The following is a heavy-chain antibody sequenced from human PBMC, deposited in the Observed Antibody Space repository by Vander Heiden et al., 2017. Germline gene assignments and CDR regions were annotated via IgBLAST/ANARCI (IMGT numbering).Heavy chain of an antibody. CDR3: ARGGGSYGSI. CDR1: GSTFTSYG. Sequence: QVQLVPSGAEVTKPGASVKVSCKASGSTFTSYGISWVRQAPEQGLEGRGWISAYNGNTNYAQKLQGRVTMTTDTSTNTAYMELRGLGSDDTAVYDCARGGGSYGSIWGQGTLVTVSS. D-gene: IGHD1-26*01. V-gene: IGHV1-18*01. J-gene: IGHJ4*02. CDR2: ISAYNGNT.